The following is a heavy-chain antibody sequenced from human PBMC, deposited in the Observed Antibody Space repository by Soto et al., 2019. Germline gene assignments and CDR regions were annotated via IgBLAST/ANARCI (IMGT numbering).Heavy chain of an antibody. V-gene: IGHV3-21*01. Sequence: GGSLRLSCAASGFTFSSYSMNWVRQAPGKGLEWVSSISSSSSYIYYADSVKGRFTISRDNAKNSLYLQMNSLRAEDTAVYYCARDLMERGNRGVIIDGMDVWGQGTTVTVSS. D-gene: IGHD3-10*01. CDR1: GFTFSSYS. CDR3: ARDLMERGNRGVIIDGMDV. J-gene: IGHJ6*02. CDR2: ISSSSSYI.